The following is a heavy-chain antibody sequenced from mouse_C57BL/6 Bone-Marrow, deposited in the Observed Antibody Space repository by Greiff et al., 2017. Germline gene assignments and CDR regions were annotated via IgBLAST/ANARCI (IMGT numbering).Heavy chain of an antibody. D-gene: IGHD1-1*01. CDR2: IDPANGNT. V-gene: IGHV14-3*01. Sequence: VQLQQSVAELVRPGASVKLSCTASGFNIKNTYMHWVKQRPEQGLEWIGRIDPANGNTKYAPKFKGKATLTVDTSSSTAYMQLSSLTSEDSAVYYCASLFMDYWGQGTSVTVSS. CDR1: GFNIKNTY. J-gene: IGHJ4*01. CDR3: ASLFMDY.